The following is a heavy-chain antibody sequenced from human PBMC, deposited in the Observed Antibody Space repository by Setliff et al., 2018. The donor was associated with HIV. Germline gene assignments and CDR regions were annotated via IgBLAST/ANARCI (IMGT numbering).Heavy chain of an antibody. D-gene: IGHD3-16*01. CDR2: TYYRSKWLD. J-gene: IGHJ6*03. V-gene: IGHV6-1*01. CDR1: GDSVPSKNAT. CDR3: ARGGDWDYNYYMDV. Sequence: SQTLSLTCAISGDSVPSKNATWNWIRQSPSRGLEWLGRTYYRSKWLDDYALSVKSRITINPDTSKNQFSLQLNSVTPEDTAVYFCARGGDWDYNYYMDVWDKGTTVTVSS.